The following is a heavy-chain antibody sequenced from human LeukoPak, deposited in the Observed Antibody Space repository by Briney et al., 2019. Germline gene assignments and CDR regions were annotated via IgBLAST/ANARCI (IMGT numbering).Heavy chain of an antibody. CDR1: GFTFSSYG. CDR3: AKHTTSEADY. CDR2: ISYDGSNK. V-gene: IGHV3-30*18. D-gene: IGHD1-14*01. J-gene: IGHJ4*02. Sequence: GRSLRLSCAASGFTFSSYGMHWVRQAPGKGLEWVAVISYDGSNKYYADSVKSRFTISRDNSKNTLYLQMNSLRAEDTAVYYCAKHTTSEADYWGQGTLVTVSS.